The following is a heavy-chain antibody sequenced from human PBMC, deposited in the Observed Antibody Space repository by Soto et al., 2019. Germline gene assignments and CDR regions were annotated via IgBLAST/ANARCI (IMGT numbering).Heavy chain of an antibody. J-gene: IGHJ6*02. D-gene: IGHD4-17*01. Sequence: GASVKVSCKASGGTFSSYAISWVRQAPGQGLEWMGGIIPIFGTANYAQKFQGRVTITADESTSTAYMELSSLRSEDTAVYYCARVGVEVTTGRYYYYGMDVWGQGTTVTVSS. CDR3: ARVGVEVTTGRYYYYGMDV. V-gene: IGHV1-69*13. CDR1: GGTFSSYA. CDR2: IIPIFGTA.